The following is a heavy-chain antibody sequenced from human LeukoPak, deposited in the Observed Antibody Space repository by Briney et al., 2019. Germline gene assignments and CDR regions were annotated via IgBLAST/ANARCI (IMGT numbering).Heavy chain of an antibody. D-gene: IGHD2-21*02. CDR3: AKSNGDYKKGFDY. V-gene: IGHV3-33*06. CDR1: GFTFSGYG. CDR2: IWYDGSKT. J-gene: IGHJ4*02. Sequence: XSCAXSGFTFSGYGXNWVRQAPGKGLDWLAIIWYDGSKTQYADSVKGRFTISRDNSETTLYLQMNDMRADDTAVYYCAKSNGDYKKGFDYWGQGTLVTVSS.